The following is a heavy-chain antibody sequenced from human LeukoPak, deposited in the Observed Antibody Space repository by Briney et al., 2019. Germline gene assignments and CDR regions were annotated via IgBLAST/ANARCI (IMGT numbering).Heavy chain of an antibody. Sequence: GASVKVSCKASGYTFTGYYMHWVRQAPGQGLEWMGWINPNNGGTNYAQKFQGRVTMTRDTSISTAYMELSRLRSDDTAVYYCSRDRSRTTCYQNWGQGTLVTVSS. J-gene: IGHJ4*02. CDR2: INPNNGGT. V-gene: IGHV1-2*02. CDR3: SRDRSRTTCYQN. D-gene: IGHD2-2*01. CDR1: GYTFTGYY.